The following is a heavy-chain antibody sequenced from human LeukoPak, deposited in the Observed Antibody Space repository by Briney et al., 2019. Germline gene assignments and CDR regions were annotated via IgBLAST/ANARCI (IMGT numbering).Heavy chain of an antibody. CDR3: ARDNVVVTASGYYGMDV. CDR1: GGTFSSYA. Sequence: ASVKVSCKASGGTFSSYAISWVRQAPGQGLEWMGWINPNSGGTNYAQKFQGWVTMTRDTSISTAYMELSKLRSDDTAVYYCARDNVVVTASGYYGMDVWGQGTTVTVSS. D-gene: IGHD2-21*02. V-gene: IGHV1-2*04. CDR2: INPNSGGT. J-gene: IGHJ6*02.